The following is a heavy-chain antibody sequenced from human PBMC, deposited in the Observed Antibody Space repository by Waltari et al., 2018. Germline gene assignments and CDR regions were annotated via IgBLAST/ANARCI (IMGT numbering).Heavy chain of an antibody. Sequence: QVQLVQSGAEVKKPGSSVRVSCKASGGALSSYAIRWVRQAPGQGLAWMGGMIPMFGAPNYAQKFQGRITITTDESTRTDYMELSSLRSDDTAVYFCATSSSGWYQDASDVWGHGTLVTV. CDR2: MIPMFGAP. CDR1: GGALSSYA. D-gene: IGHD6-19*01. J-gene: IGHJ3*01. CDR3: ATSSSGWYQDASDV. V-gene: IGHV1-69*05.